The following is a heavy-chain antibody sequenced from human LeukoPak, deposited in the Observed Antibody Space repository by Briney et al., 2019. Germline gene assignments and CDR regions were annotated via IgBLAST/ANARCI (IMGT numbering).Heavy chain of an antibody. CDR2: ISYDGSNK. CDR3: ARANYDFWAMVFVY. Sequence: SCKASGYTFTGYYMHWVRQAPGKGLEWVAVISYDGSNKYYADSVKGRFTISRDNSKNTLYLQMNSLRAEDTAVYYCARANYDFWAMVFVYWGQGTLVTVSS. J-gene: IGHJ4*02. D-gene: IGHD3-3*01. V-gene: IGHV3-30-3*01. CDR1: GYTFTGYY.